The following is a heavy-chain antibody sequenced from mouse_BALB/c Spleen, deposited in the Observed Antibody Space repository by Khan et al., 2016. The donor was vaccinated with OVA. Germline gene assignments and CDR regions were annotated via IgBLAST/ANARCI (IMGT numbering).Heavy chain of an antibody. D-gene: IGHD2-2*01. Sequence: QVQLKESGPGLVAPSQSLSITCTISGFSLTSYGVHWVRQPPGKGLEWLVVIWSDGHTTYNSALKSRLSISKDNSKSQVFLKMNSRQTDDTAMYYCARHCYYGNDGPYFDVWGAGTTVTVAS. J-gene: IGHJ1*01. CDR3: ARHCYYGNDGPYFDV. V-gene: IGHV2-6-1*01. CDR2: IWSDGHT. CDR1: GFSLTSYG.